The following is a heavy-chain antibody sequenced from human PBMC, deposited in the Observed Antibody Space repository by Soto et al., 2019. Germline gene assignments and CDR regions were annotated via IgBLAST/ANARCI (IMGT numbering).Heavy chain of an antibody. J-gene: IGHJ4*02. CDR3: AKGSHSTFNYCSSTSCKGLPSLDS. CDR1: GFTFSSYA. Sequence: PGGSLRLSCAASGFTFSSYAMSWVRQAPGKGLEWVSAISGSGGSTYYADSVKGRFTISRDNSKNTLYLQMNSLRAEDTAVYYCAKGSHSTFNYCSSTSCKGLPSLDSWGQGTLVTVSS. V-gene: IGHV3-23*01. CDR2: ISGSGGST. D-gene: IGHD2-2*01.